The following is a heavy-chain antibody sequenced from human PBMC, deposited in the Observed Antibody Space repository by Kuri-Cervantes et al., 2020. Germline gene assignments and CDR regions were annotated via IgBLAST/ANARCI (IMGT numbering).Heavy chain of an antibody. Sequence: ASVKVSCKVSGYTLTELSMHWVRQAPGKGLEWMGGFDPEDGETIYAQKFQGRVTMTRNTSISTAYMELSSLRSEDTAVYYCATVQVLRFLEWFSYRGQGTLVTVSS. CDR2: FDPEDGET. J-gene: IGHJ4*02. CDR3: ATVQVLRFLEWFSY. V-gene: IGHV1-24*01. D-gene: IGHD3-3*01. CDR1: GYTLTELS.